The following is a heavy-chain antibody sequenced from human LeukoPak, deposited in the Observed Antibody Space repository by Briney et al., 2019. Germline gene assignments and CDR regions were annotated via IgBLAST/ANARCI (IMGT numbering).Heavy chain of an antibody. CDR3: AKRGVVIRVILVGFHKEAYYFDS. CDR1: GFSFTNYA. V-gene: IGHV3-23*01. J-gene: IGHJ4*02. D-gene: IGHD3-22*01. Sequence: GGSLRLSCAASGFSFTNYAMSWVRQAPARGPEWLSSMKGGGETFYADSVKGRFTISRDNPKNTLYLQMNSLRAEDTAVYFCAKRGVVIRVILVGFHKEAYYFDSWGQGALVTVSS. CDR2: MKGGGET.